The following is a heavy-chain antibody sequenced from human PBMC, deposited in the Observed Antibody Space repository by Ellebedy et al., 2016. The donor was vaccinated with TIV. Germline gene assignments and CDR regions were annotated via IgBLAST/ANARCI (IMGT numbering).Heavy chain of an antibody. Sequence: GESLKISCAASGFSFSNYVMHWVRQAPGKGLEWVAVVWSDGSNKYYLDSVKGRFTISRDNSKNTLYLQMNSLISDDTAVYYCARDGGNPRSWFFDLWGRGTLVTVSS. CDR1: GFSFSNYV. J-gene: IGHJ2*01. V-gene: IGHV3-33*01. D-gene: IGHD4-23*01. CDR2: VWSDGSNK. CDR3: ARDGGNPRSWFFDL.